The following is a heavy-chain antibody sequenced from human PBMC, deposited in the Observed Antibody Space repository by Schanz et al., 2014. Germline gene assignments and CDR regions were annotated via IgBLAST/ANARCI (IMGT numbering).Heavy chain of an antibody. J-gene: IGHJ4*01. V-gene: IGHV3-23*01. CDR1: GCAFRRQA. CDR2: MNESHSTI. CDR3: ARKVVATIGGYYDY. Sequence: EVQLLESGGGLVEEGGSRRLSSADRGCAFRRQAMGWEGQDRGKGLEWVSAMNESHSTIYYADSVRGRFTISRDNAENTLFLQMNSLRAEDTTVYYCARKVVATIGGYYDYWVHSPLVIVSS. D-gene: IGHD5-12*01.